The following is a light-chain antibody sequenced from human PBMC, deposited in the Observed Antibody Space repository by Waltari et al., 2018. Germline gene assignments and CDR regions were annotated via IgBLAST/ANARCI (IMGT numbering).Light chain of an antibody. J-gene: IGKJ3*01. CDR3: HQCSTFPLT. V-gene: IGKV1-13*02. Sequence: ANQLTQSPSSLSSSVGDRVTITCRAAQDIGRALAWYQQKPGKSPKLLIYDASNLESGVPSRFRGSGSGTDFTLTISSLQPEDFATYYCHQCSTFPLTFGPGTTVDIK. CDR1: QDIGRA. CDR2: DAS.